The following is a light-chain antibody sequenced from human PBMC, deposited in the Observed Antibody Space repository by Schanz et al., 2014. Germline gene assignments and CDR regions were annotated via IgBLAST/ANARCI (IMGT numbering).Light chain of an antibody. J-gene: IGKJ1*01. CDR2: LGS. V-gene: IGKV2-28*01. Sequence: DIVLTQSPLSLPVTPGEPASISCRSSQSLLHSNGYNYLDWYLQKPGQSPQLLIYLGSYRASGVPDRFSGSGSGTEFTLKISRVEAEDVGVYYCMQALHKWTFGQGTKVEIK. CDR1: QSLLHSNGYNY. CDR3: MQALHKWT.